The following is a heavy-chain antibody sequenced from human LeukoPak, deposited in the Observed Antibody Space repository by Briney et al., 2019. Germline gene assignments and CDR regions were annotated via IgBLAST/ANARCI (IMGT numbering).Heavy chain of an antibody. CDR3: AREITVTTSNNWFDP. CDR2: IYYSGST. V-gene: IGHV4-39*02. D-gene: IGHD4-17*01. CDR1: GGSISSSSYY. Sequence: SETLSLTCTVPGGSISSSSYYWGWIRQPPGKGLEWIGSIYYSGSTYYNPSLKSRVTISVDTSKNQFSLKLSSVTAADTAVYYCAREITVTTSNNWFDPWGQGTLVTVSS. J-gene: IGHJ5*02.